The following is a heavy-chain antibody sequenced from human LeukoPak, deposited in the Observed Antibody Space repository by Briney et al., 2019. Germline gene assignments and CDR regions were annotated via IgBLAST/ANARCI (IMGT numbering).Heavy chain of an antibody. Sequence: GGSLRLSCAASGFTFSSSTMTWVRQAPGKGLEWVSYSSGSSSAIYYADSVKGRFTISRDNAKNSLYLQMNSLRVEDTAVYYCARYANMDVWGQGTTVTVSS. CDR1: GFTFSSST. J-gene: IGHJ6*02. V-gene: IGHV3-48*01. CDR2: SSGSSSAI. CDR3: ARYANMDV. D-gene: IGHD2-2*01.